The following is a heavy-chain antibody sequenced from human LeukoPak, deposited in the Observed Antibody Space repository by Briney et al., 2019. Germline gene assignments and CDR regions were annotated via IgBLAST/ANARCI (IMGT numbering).Heavy chain of an antibody. J-gene: IGHJ6*02. V-gene: IGHV1-69*04. CDR3: ARDGPLLEQYYYYYGMDV. Sequence: GGSLRLSCAASGFTFSSYAISWVRQAPGQGLEWMGRIIPILGIANYAQKFQGRVTITADKSTSTAYMELSSLRSEDTAVYYCARDGPLLEQYYYYYGMDVWGQGTTVTVSS. CDR2: IIPILGIA. CDR1: GFTFSSYA.